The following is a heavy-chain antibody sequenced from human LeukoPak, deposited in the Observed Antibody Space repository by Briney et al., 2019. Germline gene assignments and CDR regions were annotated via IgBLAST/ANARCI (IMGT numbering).Heavy chain of an antibody. CDR1: GYTFTGYY. Sequence: ASVKVSCKASGYTFTGYYMHWVRQAPGQGLEWMGWINPNSGGTNYAQKFQGRVTMTRDTSISTAYMELSRLRSDDTAVYYCARAGDYYDSSGLYYEFDYWGQGTLVTASS. J-gene: IGHJ4*02. V-gene: IGHV1-2*02. CDR2: INPNSGGT. CDR3: ARAGDYYDSSGLYYEFDY. D-gene: IGHD3-22*01.